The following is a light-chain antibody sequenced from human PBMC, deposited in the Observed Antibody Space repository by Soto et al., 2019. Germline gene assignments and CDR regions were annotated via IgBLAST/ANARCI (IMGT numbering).Light chain of an antibody. J-gene: IGLJ1*01. CDR3: CSSAPESTYV. Sequence: QSALAHPASVSGSPGQSITISCTGTSSDVGAYNSVSWYQQHPHRAPQVIIYKGTQRPSGVSNRFSGSTSGNAASLTISALQADEEADYFCCSSAPESTYVFGTGTKVTVL. CDR2: KGT. V-gene: IGLV2-23*01. CDR1: SSDVGAYNS.